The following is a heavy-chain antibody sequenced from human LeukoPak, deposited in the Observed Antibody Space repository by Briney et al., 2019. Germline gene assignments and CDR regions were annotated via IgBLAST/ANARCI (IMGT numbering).Heavy chain of an antibody. CDR1: GGSISGGTYY. CDR2: IYYSGST. Sequence: PSETLSLTCAVSGGSISGGTYYWGWIRQPPGKGLEWIGSIYYSGSTYYNPSLERRVAISVNSSKNQFSLKLSSVTAADTAVYYCAREGSYGYVWRNWFDPWGQGTLVTVSS. CDR3: AREGSYGYVWRNWFDP. J-gene: IGHJ5*02. V-gene: IGHV4-39*02. D-gene: IGHD3-16*01.